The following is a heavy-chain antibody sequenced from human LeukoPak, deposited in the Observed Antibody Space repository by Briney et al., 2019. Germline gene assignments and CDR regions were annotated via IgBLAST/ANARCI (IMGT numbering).Heavy chain of an antibody. CDR2: ISAYNGNT. CDR3: ARDNPPRYWFGMDV. CDR1: GYTFTSYG. V-gene: IGHV1-18*04. Sequence: ASVKVSCKASGYTFTSYGISWVRQAPGQGLEWMGWISAYNGNTNYAQKLQGRVTMTTDTSRSTAYMELRSLRSDDTAVYYCARDNPPRYWFGMDVWGKGTTVTVSS. J-gene: IGHJ6*04. D-gene: IGHD2-21*01.